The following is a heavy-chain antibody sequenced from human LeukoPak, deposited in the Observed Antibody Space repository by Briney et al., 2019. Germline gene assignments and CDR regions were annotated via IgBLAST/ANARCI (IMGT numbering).Heavy chain of an antibody. D-gene: IGHD6-19*01. CDR2: IWADGSDQ. V-gene: IGHV3-33*01. CDR1: GFTFSSHA. J-gene: IGHJ4*02. Sequence: GGSLRLSCAASGFTFSSHAMHWVRQAPGKGLDWVAFIWADGSDQEYADSVKGRFTISRDNSKKTMYLQMNSLRVEDTAVYYCARDPPGSGWALDYWGQGTLVTVSS. CDR3: ARDPPGSGWALDY.